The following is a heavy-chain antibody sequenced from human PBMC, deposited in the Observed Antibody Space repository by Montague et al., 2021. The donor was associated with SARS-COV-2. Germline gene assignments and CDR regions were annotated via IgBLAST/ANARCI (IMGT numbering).Heavy chain of an antibody. CDR3: AGERKSGTPAIPPHYYYYGMDV. D-gene: IGHD1/OR15-1a*01. CDR2: IYYSGST. Sequence: TLSLTCTVSGGSISSGGYYWSWIRQHPGKGLEWIGYIYYSGSTYYNPSLKSRVTISVDTSKNQFSLKLSSVTAADTAVYYCAGERKSGTPAIPPHYYYYGMDVWGQGTTVTVSS. J-gene: IGHJ6*02. V-gene: IGHV4-31*03. CDR1: GGSISSGGYY.